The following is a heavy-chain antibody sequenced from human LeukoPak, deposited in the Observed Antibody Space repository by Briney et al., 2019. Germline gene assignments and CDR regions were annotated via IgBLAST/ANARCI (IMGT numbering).Heavy chain of an antibody. CDR3: ARVRDDTLDY. CDR1: GFTFSGYW. Sequence: GGSLRLFCAASGFTFSGYWMSWVRQAPGKGLEWVANIKQDGSEKYYVDSVKGRFTISRDNAKNSLYLQMNSLRAEDTAVYYCARVRDDTLDYWGQGTLVTVSS. CDR2: IKQDGSEK. V-gene: IGHV3-7*01. J-gene: IGHJ4*02. D-gene: IGHD5-24*01.